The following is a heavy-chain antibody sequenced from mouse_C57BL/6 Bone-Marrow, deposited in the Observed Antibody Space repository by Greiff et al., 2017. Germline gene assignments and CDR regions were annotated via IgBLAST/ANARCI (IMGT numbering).Heavy chain of an antibody. CDR1: GYAFSSYW. V-gene: IGHV1-80*01. Sequence: QVQLKQSGAELVKPGASVKISCKASGYAFSSYWMNWVKQRPGKGLEWIGQIYPGDGDTNYNGKFKGKATLTADKSSSTAYMQLSSLTSEDSAVYFCARGGVYYGSRHWYFDVGGTGTTVTVSS. CDR3: ARGGVYYGSRHWYFDV. CDR2: IYPGDGDT. D-gene: IGHD1-1*01. J-gene: IGHJ1*03.